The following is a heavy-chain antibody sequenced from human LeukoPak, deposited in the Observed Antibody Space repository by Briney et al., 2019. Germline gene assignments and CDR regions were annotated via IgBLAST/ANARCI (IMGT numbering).Heavy chain of an antibody. V-gene: IGHV1-2*02. D-gene: IGHD3-22*01. Sequence: ASVNVSCKASGYTFTGYYMHWVRQAPGQGLEGMGWINPNSGGTNYAQKFQARVTMTRDTSISTAYMELSRLRSDDTAVYYCARAENTMTHLDYWGQGTLVTVSS. CDR1: GYTFTGYY. CDR2: INPNSGGT. J-gene: IGHJ4*02. CDR3: ARAENTMTHLDY.